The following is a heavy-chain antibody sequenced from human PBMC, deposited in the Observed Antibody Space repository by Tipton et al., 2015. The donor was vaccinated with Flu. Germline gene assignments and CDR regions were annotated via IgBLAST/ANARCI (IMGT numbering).Heavy chain of an antibody. CDR2: FSVRGGAT. CDR3: ARRVGTFGAVIEDDAFHI. J-gene: IGHJ3*02. D-gene: IGHD3-16*02. V-gene: IGHV3-23*01. Sequence: SLRLSCAVSGFTLTRYGMSWVRQAPGKGLEWISGFSVRGGATFFADSVKGRFTISRDYYKNTLYLQMNSLRAEDTAVYYCARRVGTFGAVIEDDAFHIWGQGTLVTVSS. CDR1: GFTLTRYG.